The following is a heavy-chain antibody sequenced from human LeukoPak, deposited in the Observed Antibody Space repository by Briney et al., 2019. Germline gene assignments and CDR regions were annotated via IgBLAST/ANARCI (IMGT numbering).Heavy chain of an antibody. CDR2: IKQDGGEK. CDR1: GFTSSSYW. D-gene: IGHD6-13*01. J-gene: IGHJ4*02. V-gene: IGHV3-7*01. CDR3: ARDVLRGAAATDY. Sequence: GGSLRLSCAASGFTSSSYWMSWVRQAPGKGLEWVANIKQDGGEKYYVDSVKGRFTISRDNTKNSLYLQMNSLRAEDTAVYYCARDVLRGAAATDYWGQGTLVTVSS.